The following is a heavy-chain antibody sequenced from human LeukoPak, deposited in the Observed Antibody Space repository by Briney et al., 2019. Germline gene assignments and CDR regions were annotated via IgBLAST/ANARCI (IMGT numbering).Heavy chain of an antibody. D-gene: IGHD2-2*02. CDR3: ARDLYCSSTSCYIPLDY. Sequence: ASVKVSCKASGYTFTGYYMHWVRQAPGQGLEWMGWINPNSGGTNYAQKFQGRVTMTRDTSISTAYMELSRLRSDDTAVYYCARDLYCSSTSCYIPLDYWGQGTLVTVSS. CDR2: INPNSGGT. J-gene: IGHJ4*02. V-gene: IGHV1-2*02. CDR1: GYTFTGYY.